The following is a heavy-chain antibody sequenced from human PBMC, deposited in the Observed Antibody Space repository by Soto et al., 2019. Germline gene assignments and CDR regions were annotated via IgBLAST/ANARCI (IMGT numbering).Heavy chain of an antibody. CDR3: ASTEPNYDFWSGPLNNWFDP. CDR2: IFYSGST. CDR1: GGSISSSNYY. D-gene: IGHD3-3*01. V-gene: IGHV4-39*01. Sequence: QLQLQESGPGLVKPSETLSLTCTVSGGSISSSNYYWGWIRQPPGKGLEWIGSIFYSGSTYHNPSLKGRVTISVDTSKNPFSLKLSSVTAADTAVYYCASTEPNYDFWSGPLNNWFDPWGQGTLVTVSS. J-gene: IGHJ5*02.